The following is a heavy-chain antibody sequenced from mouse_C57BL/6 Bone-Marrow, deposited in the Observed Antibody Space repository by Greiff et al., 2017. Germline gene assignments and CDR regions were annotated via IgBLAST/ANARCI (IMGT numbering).Heavy chain of an antibody. Sequence: VKLQESGAELVKPGASVKISCKASGYAFGSYWMNWVKQRPGKGLEWIGQIYPGDGDTNYNGKFKGKATLTADKSSSTAYMQLSSLTSEDSAVYFCARGGGYYAWFAYWGQGTLVTVSA. CDR3: ARGGGYYAWFAY. CDR2: IYPGDGDT. D-gene: IGHD2-3*01. J-gene: IGHJ3*01. V-gene: IGHV1-80*01. CDR1: GYAFGSYW.